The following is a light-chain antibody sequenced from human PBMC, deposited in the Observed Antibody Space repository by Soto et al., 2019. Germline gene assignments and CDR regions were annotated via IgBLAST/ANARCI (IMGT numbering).Light chain of an antibody. CDR2: GAS. V-gene: IGKV3-15*01. Sequence: EMVMTQSPATLSVSPGERATLSCRASQSVSSNLACYQQKPGQAPRLLIYGASTRATGIPARFSGSGSGTEFTLTISSLQSEDFAVYDCHREKNEPRTFGAGTKVDIK. CDR3: HREKNEPRT. J-gene: IGKJ4*01. CDR1: QSVSSN.